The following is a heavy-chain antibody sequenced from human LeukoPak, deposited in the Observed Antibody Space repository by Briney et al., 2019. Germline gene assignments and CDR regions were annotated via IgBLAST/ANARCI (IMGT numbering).Heavy chain of an antibody. J-gene: IGHJ5*02. CDR2: IYHSGST. D-gene: IGHD2-2*01. Sequence: SETLSLTCALSGYSISSDYYWDWIRQPPGKGLEWIGNIYHSGSTYYSPSLKSRVTISVDTSKNQFSLKLSSVTAADTAVYYCARLDCSRTSCYGGYNWFDPWGQGTLVTVSS. V-gene: IGHV4-38-2*01. CDR1: GYSISSDYY. CDR3: ARLDCSRTSCYGGYNWFDP.